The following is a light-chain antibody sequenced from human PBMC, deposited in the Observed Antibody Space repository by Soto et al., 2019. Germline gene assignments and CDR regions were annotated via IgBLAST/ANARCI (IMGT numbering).Light chain of an antibody. CDR2: EVS. V-gene: IGLV2-14*01. Sequence: QSALTQPASVSGSPGQSITISCTGTSSDVGGYNYVSWYQQYPGKAPKLMIYEVSNRPSGVSNHFSASKSGNTASLTISGLQAEDEADYYCTSYTNRGGLWVFGGGTKVTVL. J-gene: IGLJ3*02. CDR3: TSYTNRGGLWV. CDR1: SSDVGGYNY.